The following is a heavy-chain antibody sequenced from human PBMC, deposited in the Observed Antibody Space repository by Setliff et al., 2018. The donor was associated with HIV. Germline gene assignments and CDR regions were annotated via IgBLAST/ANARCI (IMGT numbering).Heavy chain of an antibody. Sequence: ASVKVSCKASGYTFTSYGISWVRQAPGQGLEWMGWISAYNGNTNYAQKLQGRVTMTTDTSTSTAYMELRSLRSDDTAVYYCARGPPIVVVPAALLTFDYWGQGTLVTGS. CDR3: ARGPPIVVVPAALLTFDY. V-gene: IGHV1-18*01. CDR2: ISAYNGNT. D-gene: IGHD2-2*01. J-gene: IGHJ4*02. CDR1: GYTFTSYG.